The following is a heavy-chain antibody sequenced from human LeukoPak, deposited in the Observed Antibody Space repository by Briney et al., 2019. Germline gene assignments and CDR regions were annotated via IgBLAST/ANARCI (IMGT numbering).Heavy chain of an antibody. Sequence: SETLSLTCTVSGGSISSYYWSWIRQPPGKGLEWIGYINYSGSTNYNPSPKSRVTISVDRSKNQFSLKLSSVTAADTAVYYWARDPGIAAAGTGVNWFDPWGQGTLVTVSS. CDR2: INYSGST. J-gene: IGHJ5*02. D-gene: IGHD6-13*01. CDR1: GGSISSYY. CDR3: ARDPGIAAAGTGVNWFDP. V-gene: IGHV4-59*01.